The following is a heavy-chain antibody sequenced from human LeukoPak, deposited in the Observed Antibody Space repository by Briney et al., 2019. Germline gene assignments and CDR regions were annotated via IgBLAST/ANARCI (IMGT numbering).Heavy chain of an antibody. CDR2: IYPGDSDT. J-gene: IGHJ3*02. V-gene: IGHV5-51*01. CDR3: ARRSSLDAFDI. Sequence: GESLKISCKGSGYSFTSYWIGWVRQMPGKGLEGMGNIYPGDSDTRYSPSFQGQVTISTDKSISTAYLQWSSLKASDTAMYNCARRSSLDAFDIWGQGTMVTVSS. CDR1: GYSFTSYW. D-gene: IGHD6-6*01.